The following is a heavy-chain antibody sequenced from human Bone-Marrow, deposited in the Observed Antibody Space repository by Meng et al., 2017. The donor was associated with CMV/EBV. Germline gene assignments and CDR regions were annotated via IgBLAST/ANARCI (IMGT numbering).Heavy chain of an antibody. D-gene: IGHD1-26*01. CDR1: GGSISSYY. J-gene: IGHJ4*02. V-gene: IGHV4-59*01. CDR3: ARGTTATHDYYFDY. Sequence: GTLRLSCTVSGGSISSYYWSWIRQPPGKGLEWIGYIYYSGSTNYNPSLKSRVTISVDTSKNQFSLRLSSVTAADTAVYYCARGTTATHDYYFDYWGQGTLVTLL. CDR2: IYYSGST.